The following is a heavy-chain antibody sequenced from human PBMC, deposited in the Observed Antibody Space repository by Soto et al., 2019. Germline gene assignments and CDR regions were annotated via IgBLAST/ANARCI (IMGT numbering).Heavy chain of an antibody. CDR3: AGYNYGSYAFDI. Sequence: SETLSLTCTVSGDSINNYSLSWIRQPAGKGLEWIGRIYTSGTTNYNPSLKSRITMSVDTSKNQFSLKLSSVTAADTAVYYCAGYNYGSYAFDIWGQGTMVTV. V-gene: IGHV4-4*07. D-gene: IGHD3-10*01. J-gene: IGHJ3*02. CDR2: IYTSGTT. CDR1: GDSINNYS.